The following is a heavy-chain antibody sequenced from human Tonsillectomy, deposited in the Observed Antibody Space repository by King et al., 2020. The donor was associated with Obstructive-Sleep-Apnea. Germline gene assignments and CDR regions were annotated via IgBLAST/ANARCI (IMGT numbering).Heavy chain of an antibody. CDR1: GFIFMSYW. V-gene: IGHV3-7*03. CDR3: ARVPISH. D-gene: IGHD3-3*02. Sequence: VQLVESGGGLVQPGGSLRLSCKASGFIFMSYWMNWVRQAPGKGLEWVARIKYDGSEKKYVDSVKGRFIISRDNAKNLLFLEMNSLTAEDTAVYFCARVPISHWGQGILVAVSS. J-gene: IGHJ4*02. CDR2: IKYDGSEK.